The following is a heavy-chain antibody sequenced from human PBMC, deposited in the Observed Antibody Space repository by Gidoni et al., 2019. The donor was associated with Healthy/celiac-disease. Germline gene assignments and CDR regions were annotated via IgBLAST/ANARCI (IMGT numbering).Heavy chain of an antibody. Sequence: QVQLQQWGAGLLKPSETLSLTCAVYGGSFSGYYWSWIRQPPGKGLEWIGEINHSGSTNYNPSLKSRVTISVDTSKNQFSLKLSSVTAADTAVYYCARSGMWGVDTRGIGYWGQGTLVTVSS. D-gene: IGHD3-16*01. J-gene: IGHJ4*02. CDR1: GGSFSGYY. V-gene: IGHV4-34*01. CDR3: ARSGMWGVDTRGIGY. CDR2: INHSGST.